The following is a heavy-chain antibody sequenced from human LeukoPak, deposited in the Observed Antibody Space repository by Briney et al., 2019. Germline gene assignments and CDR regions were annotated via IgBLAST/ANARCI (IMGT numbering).Heavy chain of an antibody. V-gene: IGHV3-30*02. Sequence: PGGSLRLSCAASGFTFSSYGMRWVRQPAGKGPEWVAFIRYDGSNKYYADSVKGRFTISSDNSNNTLYLQMNSLRAEDTAVYYCAKDSVRYCSGGSCFSLYYYYGMDVWGQGTTVTVSS. J-gene: IGHJ6*02. CDR3: AKDSVRYCSGGSCFSLYYYYGMDV. D-gene: IGHD2-15*01. CDR1: GFTFSSYG. CDR2: IRYDGSNK.